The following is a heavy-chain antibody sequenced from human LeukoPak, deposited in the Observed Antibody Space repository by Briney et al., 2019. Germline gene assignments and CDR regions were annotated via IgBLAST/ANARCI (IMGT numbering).Heavy chain of an antibody. Sequence: SETLSLTCTVSGGSISSSSYYWGWIRQPPGKGLEWIGSIYYSGSTYYNPSLKSRVSISVDTSKNQFSLKLSSVTAADTAVYYCARGSSYYDSSGYYRRVYYYYYMDVWGKGTTVTVSS. J-gene: IGHJ6*03. D-gene: IGHD3-22*01. CDR2: IYYSGST. CDR3: ARGSSYYDSSGYYRRVYYYYYMDV. CDR1: GGSISSSSYY. V-gene: IGHV4-39*07.